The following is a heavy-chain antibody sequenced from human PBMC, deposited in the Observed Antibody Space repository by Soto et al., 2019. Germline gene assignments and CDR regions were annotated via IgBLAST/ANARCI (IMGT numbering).Heavy chain of an antibody. V-gene: IGHV3-23*01. J-gene: IGHJ6*03. CDR3: AKDLAQLELTDYYYMDV. CDR2: ISGSGGST. CDR1: GFTFSSYA. D-gene: IGHD1-7*01. Sequence: GGSLRLSCAASGFTFSSYAMSWVRQAPGKGLEWVSAISGSGGSTYYADSVKGRFTISRDNSKNTLYLQMNSLRAEDTAVYYCAKDLAQLELTDYYYMDVWGKGTTVTVSS.